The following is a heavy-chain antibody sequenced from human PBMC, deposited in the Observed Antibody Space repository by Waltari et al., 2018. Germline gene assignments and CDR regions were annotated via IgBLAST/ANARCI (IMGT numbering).Heavy chain of an antibody. CDR3: ARDKPPRDYYYGMDV. CDR1: GFTVSSNY. Sequence: EVQLVESGGGLIQPGGSLRLSCAASGFTVSSNYMSWVRQAPGKGLEWGSVIYGGCRQYYADSVKGRFTISRDNSKNTLYLQMNSRRAEDTAVYYCARDKPPRDYYYGMDVWGQGTTVTVSS. V-gene: IGHV3-53*01. J-gene: IGHJ6*02. CDR2: IYGGCRQ.